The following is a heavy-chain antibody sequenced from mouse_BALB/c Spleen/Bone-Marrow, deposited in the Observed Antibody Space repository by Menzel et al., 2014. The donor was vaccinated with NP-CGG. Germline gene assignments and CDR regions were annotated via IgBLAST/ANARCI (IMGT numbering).Heavy chain of an antibody. V-gene: IGHV1-15*01. Sequence: LVESGAELVRPGTSVTLSCKASGYTFTNYKMHWVKRTPVHGLEWIGLIDPETGGTAYNQKFKGKATLTADKSSSTAYMDLRSLTSEDSAVYYCTIVAYWGQGTLVAVSA. CDR3: TIVAY. CDR2: IDPETGGT. J-gene: IGHJ3*01. CDR1: GYTFTNYK.